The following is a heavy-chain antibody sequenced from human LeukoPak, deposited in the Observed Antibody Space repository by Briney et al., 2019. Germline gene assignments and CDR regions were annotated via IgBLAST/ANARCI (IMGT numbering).Heavy chain of an antibody. CDR2: ISPDGSTT. CDR1: GFTFSSYW. V-gene: IGHV3-74*01. J-gene: IGHJ4*02. CDR3: AKGMITFGGVIATNFDY. D-gene: IGHD3-16*02. Sequence: AGGSLRLSCAASGFTFSSYWMHWVRQAPGKGLVWASRISPDGSTTGHADSVKGRFTLSRDNAKNSLYLQMNSLRAEDTALYYCAKGMITFGGVIATNFDYWGQGTLVTVSS.